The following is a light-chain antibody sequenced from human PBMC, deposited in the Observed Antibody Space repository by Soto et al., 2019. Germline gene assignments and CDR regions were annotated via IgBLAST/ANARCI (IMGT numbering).Light chain of an antibody. Sequence: DIQMTQSPSSVSASVGDRVTITCRASQDISSWLAWYQHKPGKAPSLLIYAASSLQSGVPSRFRGSGSGTDFALPIAGLESEDFATYYCQQANSFPLTFGGGTKVEIK. CDR1: QDISSW. CDR3: QQANSFPLT. J-gene: IGKJ4*01. CDR2: AAS. V-gene: IGKV1D-12*01.